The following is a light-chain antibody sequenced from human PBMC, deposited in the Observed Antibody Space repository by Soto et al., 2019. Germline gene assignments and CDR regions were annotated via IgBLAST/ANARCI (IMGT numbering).Light chain of an antibody. Sequence: QSALTQPASVSGSPAQSLTICCTGNISDVGSYNLVSWYQHHPGKVPKVIIYEATKRPSGVSSRFSGSKSPNAASLTISGLQAEDEADYYCCSYAGNSRTFGSGTKVTVL. CDR2: EAT. V-gene: IGLV2-23*01. CDR3: CSYAGNSRT. CDR1: ISDVGSYNL. J-gene: IGLJ1*01.